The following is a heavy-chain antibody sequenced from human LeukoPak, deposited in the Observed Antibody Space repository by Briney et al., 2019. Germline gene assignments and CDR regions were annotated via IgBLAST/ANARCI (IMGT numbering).Heavy chain of an antibody. CDR3: ARARISGDYFDY. D-gene: IGHD3-10*01. CDR2: INPNGGGT. CDR1: GYTFRDYY. V-gene: IGHV1-2*04. Sequence: ASVKVSCKASGYTFRDYYIHWVRQAPGQGLEWMGWINPNGGGTNSAQKFQGWVTMTRDTSISTAYMEISRLISDDTAVYYCARARISGDYFDYWGQGTLVTVSS. J-gene: IGHJ4*02.